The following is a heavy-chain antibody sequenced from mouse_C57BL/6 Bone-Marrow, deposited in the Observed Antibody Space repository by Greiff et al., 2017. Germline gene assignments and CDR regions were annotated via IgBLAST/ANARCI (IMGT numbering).Heavy chain of an antibody. CDR2: IDPENGDT. Sequence: EVQLQQSGAELVRPGASVKLSCTASGFNIKDDYMHWVKQRPEQGLEWIGWIDPENGDTEYASKFQGKATITADTSSNTAYLPLSSLTSEDTAVYYCTDYYYGSSQGYYLDYWGQGTTLTVSS. V-gene: IGHV14-4*01. J-gene: IGHJ2*01. D-gene: IGHD1-1*01. CDR3: TDYYYGSSQGYYLDY. CDR1: GFNIKDDY.